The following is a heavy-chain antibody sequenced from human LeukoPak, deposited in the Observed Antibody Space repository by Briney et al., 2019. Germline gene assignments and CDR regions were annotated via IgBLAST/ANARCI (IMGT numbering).Heavy chain of an antibody. V-gene: IGHV1-69*04. Sequence: SVKVSCKASGGTFSSYAISWVRQAPGQGLEWMGRIIPILGIANYAQKFQGRVTITADKSTSTAYMELSSLRSEDTAVYYCARGVAVAGSIGYWGQGTLVTVSS. J-gene: IGHJ4*02. CDR3: ARGVAVAGSIGY. D-gene: IGHD6-19*01. CDR1: GGTFSSYA. CDR2: IIPILGIA.